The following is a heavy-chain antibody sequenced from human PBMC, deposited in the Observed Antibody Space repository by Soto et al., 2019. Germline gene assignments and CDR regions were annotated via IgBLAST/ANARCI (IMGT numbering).Heavy chain of an antibody. J-gene: IGHJ6*02. V-gene: IGHV3-74*01. D-gene: IGHD2-15*01. CDR1: GFTFSRFW. Sequence: VQLEESGGGLVQPGGSLRVSCAASGFTFSRFWMHWVRQAPGMGLVWVSRINSDGSDTNYADSVKGRFTISRDNAKNTLYLQMNSLRAEDTAVYYCARAGGSCSDGSCTHRYFYGMDVWGQGTTVTVSS. CDR2: INSDGSDT. CDR3: ARAGGSCSDGSCTHRYFYGMDV.